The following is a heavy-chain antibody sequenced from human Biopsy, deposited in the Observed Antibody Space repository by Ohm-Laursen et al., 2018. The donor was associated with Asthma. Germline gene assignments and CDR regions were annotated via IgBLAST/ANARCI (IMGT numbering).Heavy chain of an antibody. CDR2: IYSGGGT. CDR3: ARAYGGSFFSGSFDI. CDR1: GFAVSRDY. D-gene: IGHD4-23*01. Sequence: GSLRLSCAASGFAVSRDYMFWVRQAPGKGLEWVSVIYSGGGTYYADSVQGRVTISRDNSKNMLSLQMNSLRAEDTAVYYCARAYGGSFFSGSFDIWGQGTMVTVSS. V-gene: IGHV3-53*01. J-gene: IGHJ3*02.